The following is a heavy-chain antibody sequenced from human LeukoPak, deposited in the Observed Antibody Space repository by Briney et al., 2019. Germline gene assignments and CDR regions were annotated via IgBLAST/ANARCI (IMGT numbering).Heavy chain of an antibody. J-gene: IGHJ4*02. CDR1: DGSISSGGYY. CDR3: ARENSYCSSTSCYTPRIDY. Sequence: PSETLSLTCTVSDGSISSGGYYWSWIRQHPGKGLEWIGYIYYSGSTYYNPSLKSRVTISVDTSKNQFSLKLSSVTAADTAVYYCARENSYCSSTSCYTPRIDYWGQGTLVTVSS. D-gene: IGHD2-2*02. V-gene: IGHV4-31*03. CDR2: IYYSGST.